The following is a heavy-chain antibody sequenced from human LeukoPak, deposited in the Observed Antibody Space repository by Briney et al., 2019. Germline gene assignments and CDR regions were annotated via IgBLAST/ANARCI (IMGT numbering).Heavy chain of an antibody. J-gene: IGHJ4*02. CDR3: VRAALAVDDYGDSGAFDYFDY. CDR1: GFSFGDYY. CDR2: ISGAGSII. D-gene: IGHD4-17*01. Sequence: GGCLRLSCAASGFSFGDYYMSWIRQAPGKGLELVSYISGAGSIIYNIDSVKGRFTISRDNSKKSLYLQMNSLRVEDAAIYYCVRAALAVDDYGDSGAFDYFDYWGQGILVTVSS. V-gene: IGHV3-11*01.